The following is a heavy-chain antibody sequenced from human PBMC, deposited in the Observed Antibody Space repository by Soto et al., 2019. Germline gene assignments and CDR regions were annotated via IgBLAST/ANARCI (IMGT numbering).Heavy chain of an antibody. CDR2: MNPNSGNT. D-gene: IGHD6-13*01. Sequence: ASVKVSCKASGYTFTSYDINWVRQATGQGLEWMGWMNPNSGNTGYAQKFQGRVTMTRNTSISTAYMELSSLRSEYTAVYYCARDIAAAGRVGPWGQGTLVTAPQ. CDR3: ARDIAAAGRVGP. V-gene: IGHV1-8*01. CDR1: GYTFTSYD. J-gene: IGHJ5*02.